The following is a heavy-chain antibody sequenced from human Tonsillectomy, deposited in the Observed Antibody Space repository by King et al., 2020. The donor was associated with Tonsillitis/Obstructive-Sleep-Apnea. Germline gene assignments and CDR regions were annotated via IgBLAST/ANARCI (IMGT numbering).Heavy chain of an antibody. D-gene: IGHD1-26*01. V-gene: IGHV3-53*01. J-gene: IGHJ5*02. CDR3: TRIVTIVGATQFDP. Sequence: VQLVESGGGLIQPGGSLRLSCAASGFTVISNYMSWVRQAPGKGLEWVSVIYSGGSTYYAESVQGRFTISRDNSKNTLYLQMNSLRAEDTAVYYCTRIVTIVGATQFDPWGQGTLVTVSA. CDR1: GFTVISNY. CDR2: IYSGGST.